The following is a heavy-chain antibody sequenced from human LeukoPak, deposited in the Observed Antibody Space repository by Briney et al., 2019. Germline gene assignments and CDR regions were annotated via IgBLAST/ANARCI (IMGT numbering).Heavy chain of an antibody. Sequence: GGSLRLSCAASGFTFSSYGMTWVRQAPGKGLEWVSAISDSGGRTFYADSVKGRFTISRDNSKDTLYLQINSLRAGDTAVYYCAKDSYDDSIWGQGTLVTVSS. CDR1: GFTFSSYG. D-gene: IGHD5-18*01. CDR3: AKDSYDDSI. V-gene: IGHV3-23*01. J-gene: IGHJ1*01. CDR2: ISDSGGRT.